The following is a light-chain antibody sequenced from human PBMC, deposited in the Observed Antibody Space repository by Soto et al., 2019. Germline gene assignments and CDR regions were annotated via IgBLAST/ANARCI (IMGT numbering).Light chain of an antibody. Sequence: EIVLTQSPATLSLSPGERATLSCRASQSVSSYLAWYQQKPGQAPRLLIYDASNRATGIPARFSGSGSGTDFPPTISSLEPEDFAVYYCQQRSNWLFTSGGGTKGEIK. CDR2: DAS. J-gene: IGKJ4*01. CDR1: QSVSSY. V-gene: IGKV3-11*01. CDR3: QQRSNWLFT.